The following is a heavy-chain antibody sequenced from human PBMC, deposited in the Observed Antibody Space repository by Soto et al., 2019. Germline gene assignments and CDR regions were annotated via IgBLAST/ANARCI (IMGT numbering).Heavy chain of an antibody. D-gene: IGHD3-10*01. CDR3: AKGRTYGAGSAFAY. V-gene: IGHV3-30*18. J-gene: IGHJ4*02. CDR2: ISYDGSHA. CDR1: GFTFTTYG. Sequence: QVQLVDSGGGVVQPGRSLRLSCAASGFTFTTYGMHWVRRAPGKGLEWVAVISYDGSHAYYADSVKGRFTISRDNSKNRLYLQINTLGAENTVVYYCAKGRTYGAGSAFAYWGRGTLVTVSS.